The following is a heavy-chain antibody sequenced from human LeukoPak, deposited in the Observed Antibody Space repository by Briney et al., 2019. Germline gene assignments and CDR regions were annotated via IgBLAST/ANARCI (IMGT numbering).Heavy chain of an antibody. CDR3: ANSYGSGSYIPYYFDY. J-gene: IGHJ4*02. CDR2: ISGSGGSI. Sequence: GGPLRLSWAASGFTFSSHAMTWVRQAPGKGLKWASTISGSGGSIFYADSVKGRFTISRDYSKNTLYLQMNSLRAEDTAVYYCANSYGSGSYIPYYFDYWGQGTLVTVSS. D-gene: IGHD3-10*01. V-gene: IGHV3-23*01. CDR1: GFTFSSHA.